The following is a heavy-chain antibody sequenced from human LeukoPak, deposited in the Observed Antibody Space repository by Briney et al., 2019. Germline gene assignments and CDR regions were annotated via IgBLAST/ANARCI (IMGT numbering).Heavy chain of an antibody. Sequence: PGGSLRLSCAASGFTFSSYSMNWVRQAPGKGLEWVSSISSSSSYIYYADSVKGRFTISRDNAKNSLYLQMNSLRAEDTAVYYCAGAQGTDILTGYYLLRGAFDIWGQGTMVTVSS. CDR3: AGAQGTDILTGYYLLRGAFDI. V-gene: IGHV3-21*01. D-gene: IGHD3-9*01. J-gene: IGHJ3*02. CDR2: ISSSSSYI. CDR1: GFTFSSYS.